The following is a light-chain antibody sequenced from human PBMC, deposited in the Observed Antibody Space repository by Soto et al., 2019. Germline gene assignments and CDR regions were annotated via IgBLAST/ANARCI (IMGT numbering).Light chain of an antibody. CDR1: QTISSDY. CDR3: QQYVGWT. V-gene: IGKV3-20*01. Sequence: EIVLTQSPGTLSVSPGERATLSCRASQTISSDYLAWYQQKPGQAPSLLIYGTSSRATGIPDRFSGSGSGTDCTLTISRLEPGDSAIYYCQQYVGWTFGQGTKVEIK. J-gene: IGKJ1*01. CDR2: GTS.